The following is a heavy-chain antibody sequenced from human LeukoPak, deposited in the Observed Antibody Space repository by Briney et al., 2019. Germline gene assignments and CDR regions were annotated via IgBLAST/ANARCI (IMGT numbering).Heavy chain of an antibody. D-gene: IGHD1-26*01. CDR3: ASGGSSTSPFDY. CDR2: ISSSSSYI. J-gene: IGHJ4*02. Sequence: GGSLRLSCAASGFTFSSYSMNWVRQAPGKGLEWVSSISSSSSYIYYADSVKGRFTISRDNAKNSLYLQMNSLRAEDTAVYYCASGGSSTSPFDYWGQGTLVTVSS. V-gene: IGHV3-21*01. CDR1: GFTFSSYS.